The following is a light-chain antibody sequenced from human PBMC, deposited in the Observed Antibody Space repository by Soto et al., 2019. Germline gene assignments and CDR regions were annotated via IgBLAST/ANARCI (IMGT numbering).Light chain of an antibody. J-gene: IGKJ1*01. CDR2: AAS. CDR1: RDVGSD. CDR3: QQYNIYPWT. V-gene: IGKV1-17*01. Sequence: QMTQSPSSLSASVGEKIIITCRASRDVGSDVSWYQQKPGQAPKLLIYAASNLYTGVPSRFSGSRSGTEFTLTISSLQPDDFATYYCQQYNIYPWTFGQGTKVDIK.